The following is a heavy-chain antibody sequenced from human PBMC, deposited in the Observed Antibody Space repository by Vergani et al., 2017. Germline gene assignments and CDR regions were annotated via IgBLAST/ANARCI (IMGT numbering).Heavy chain of an antibody. CDR2: IHPGDSDT. J-gene: IGHJ6*02. V-gene: IGHV5-51*01. CDR1: AYSFTNYW. CDR3: GRHRGWGLVVVAATPWYYYYGMDV. D-gene: IGHD2-15*01. Sequence: EVQLVQSGAEVKKPGESLKISCKGSAYSFTNYWIGWVRQMPGKGLEWMGIIHPGDSDTRYSPCFQGQVTIAAAKSISTVYLQWSSLKASDTAMYYCGRHRGWGLVVVAATPWYYYYGMDVWGQGTTVTVSS.